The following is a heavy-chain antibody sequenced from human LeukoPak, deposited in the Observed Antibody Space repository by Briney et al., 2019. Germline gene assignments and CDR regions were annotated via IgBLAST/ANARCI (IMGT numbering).Heavy chain of an antibody. CDR1: GFAFSSYS. V-gene: IGHV3-48*01. D-gene: IGHD3-22*01. CDR2: ITSSSSAI. CDR3: ARKSGSSGYPFDY. J-gene: IGHJ4*02. Sequence: QPGGSLRLSCAASGFAFSSYSMNWVRQAPGKGLEWVSYITSSSSAIYYADSVKGRFTISRDNAKNSLYLQMNSLRAVDTAVYYCARKSGSSGYPFDYWGQGTVVTVSS.